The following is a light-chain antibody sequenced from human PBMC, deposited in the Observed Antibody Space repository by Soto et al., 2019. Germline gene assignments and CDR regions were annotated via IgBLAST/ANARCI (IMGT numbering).Light chain of an antibody. CDR2: GAS. Sequence: EIVLTQSPGTLSLSPGERAIFSCRASESVTRSCLAWFQQRPGQAPRLLLYGASNRATGIPGRFSGSGSGTDFTLTINRLEPEDVAVYYCHQYGSSPKTFGQGTQVDI. CDR3: HQYGSSPKT. V-gene: IGKV3-20*01. CDR1: ESVTRSC. J-gene: IGKJ1*01.